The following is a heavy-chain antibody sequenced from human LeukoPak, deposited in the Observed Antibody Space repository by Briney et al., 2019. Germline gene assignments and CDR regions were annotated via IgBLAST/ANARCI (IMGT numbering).Heavy chain of an antibody. Sequence: GESLKISCKGSGYSFTSYWIGWVRQMPGKGLEWMGIIYPGDSGARYSPSFQGQVTISADKSISTAYLQWSSLKASDTAMYYCARHEGDGYSYGNFDYWGQGTLVTVSS. D-gene: IGHD5-18*01. V-gene: IGHV5-51*01. CDR3: ARHEGDGYSYGNFDY. CDR2: IYPGDSGA. CDR1: GYSFTSYW. J-gene: IGHJ4*02.